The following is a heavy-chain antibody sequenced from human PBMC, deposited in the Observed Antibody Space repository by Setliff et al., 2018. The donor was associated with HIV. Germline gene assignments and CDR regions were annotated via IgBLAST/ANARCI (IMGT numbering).Heavy chain of an antibody. Sequence: ASVKVSCKASGYTFTSNGISWVRQAPGQGLEWMGWISAPSGITNYAQKFQGRVTMTTDISTSTVFMDLRNLRSDDTAVYYCARNFGLSPSGKYYYYYGMDIWGQGATVTAP. CDR3: ARNFGLSPSGKYYYYYGMDI. J-gene: IGHJ6*02. V-gene: IGHV1-18*01. CDR2: ISAPSGIT. D-gene: IGHD3-10*01. CDR1: GYTFTSNG.